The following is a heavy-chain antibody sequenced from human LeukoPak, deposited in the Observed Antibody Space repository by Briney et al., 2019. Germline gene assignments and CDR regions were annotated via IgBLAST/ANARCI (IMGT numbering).Heavy chain of an antibody. CDR3: ARDEARGYDFRPQDH. D-gene: IGHD3-3*01. Sequence: GRSLRLSCAASGFTFSSYGMHWVRQAPGKGLERVAVIWYDGSNKYYADSVKGRFTISRDNSKNTLYLQMNSLRVEDTAVYYCARDEARGYDFRPQDHWGQGTLVSVSS. V-gene: IGHV3-33*01. CDR1: GFTFSSYG. CDR2: IWYDGSNK. J-gene: IGHJ4*02.